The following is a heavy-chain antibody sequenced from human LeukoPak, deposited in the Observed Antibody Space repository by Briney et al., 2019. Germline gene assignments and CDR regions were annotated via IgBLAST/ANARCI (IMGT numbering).Heavy chain of an antibody. D-gene: IGHD6-19*01. CDR2: IYYSRNT. J-gene: IGHJ4*02. CDR3: ASLYRPTISVAGADF. Sequence: PSETLSLTCTVSGGPIISYYWSWIRQPPGKGLEWIGYIYYSRNTNYNPSLKSRVTMSVDASKNQFSLKLSCVTAADTAVYYCASLYRPTISVAGADFWGQGALVTVSS. V-gene: IGHV4-59*08. CDR1: GGPIISYY.